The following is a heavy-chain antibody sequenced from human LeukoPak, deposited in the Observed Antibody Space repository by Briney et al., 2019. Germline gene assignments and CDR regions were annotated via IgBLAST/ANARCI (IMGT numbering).Heavy chain of an antibody. CDR3: ARAVGANYYDSSGYFDY. D-gene: IGHD3-22*01. Sequence: GASVKVSCTSSGYTFTSNYMHSVRQAHRQGLEWMGIINPSGGSTSYAQKFQGRVTMTRDTSTSTVYMELSSLRSEDTAVYYCARAVGANYYDSSGYFDYWGQGTLVTVSS. CDR2: INPSGGST. J-gene: IGHJ4*02. CDR1: GYTFTSNY. V-gene: IGHV1-46*01.